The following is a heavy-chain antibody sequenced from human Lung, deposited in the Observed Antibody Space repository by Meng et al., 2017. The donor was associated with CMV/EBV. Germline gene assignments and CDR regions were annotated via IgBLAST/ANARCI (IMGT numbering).Heavy chain of an antibody. V-gene: IGHV3-30*02. D-gene: IGHD2-2*01. CDR2: IRYDGSNK. CDR1: GFTFSSYG. J-gene: IGHJ6*02. Sequence: GGSLRLXCAASGFTFSSYGMHWVRQAPGKGLEWVAFIRYDGSNKYYADSVKGRFTISRDNSKNTLYLQMNSLRAEDTAVYYCAKVVRLGYCSSTSCPARSYYYYGMDVXGQGXTVTVSS. CDR3: AKVVRLGYCSSTSCPARSYYYYGMDV.